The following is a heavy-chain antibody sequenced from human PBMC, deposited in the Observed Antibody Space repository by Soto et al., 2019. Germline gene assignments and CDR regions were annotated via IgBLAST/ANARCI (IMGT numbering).Heavy chain of an antibody. J-gene: IGHJ6*02. Sequence: QVQLQQWGAGLLKPSETLSLTCAVYGGSFSGYYWSWLRQPPGKGPEWIGEINHSGNTKYTPSLESRVTISVDTSKNQCSLKLNSVSAADTAVYYCARTGGMDVWSQGATVTVSS. CDR3: ARTGGMDV. CDR2: INHSGNT. V-gene: IGHV4-34*01. CDR1: GGSFSGYY.